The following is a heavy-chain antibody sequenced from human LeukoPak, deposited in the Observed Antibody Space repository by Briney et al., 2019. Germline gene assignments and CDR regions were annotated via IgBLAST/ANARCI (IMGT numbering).Heavy chain of an antibody. V-gene: IGHV4-38-2*02. CDR3: ARARREMVDY. D-gene: IGHD5-24*01. CDR2: IYHSGST. J-gene: IGHJ4*02. CDR1: GYSISSGYY. Sequence: SETLSLTCSVSGYSISSGYYWGWIRQPPGKGLEWIGSIYHSGSTYYNPSLRRRVTISVDTSKNQFSLKLSSVTAADTAVYYCARARREMVDYWGQGTLVTVSS.